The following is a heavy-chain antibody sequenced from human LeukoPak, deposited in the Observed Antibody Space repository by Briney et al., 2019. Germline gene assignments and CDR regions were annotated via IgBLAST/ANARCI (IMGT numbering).Heavy chain of an antibody. J-gene: IGHJ3*02. CDR1: GYSISSGYY. V-gene: IGHV4-38-2*02. Sequence: SETLSLTCTVSGYSISSGYYWGWIRQPPGKGLEWIGSIYHSGSPYYYPSLKSRVTISVDTSKNQFSLKLSSVTAADTAVYYCARSRVVPAAIVEYGDAFDIWGQGTMVTVSS. CDR3: ARSRVVPAAIVEYGDAFDI. D-gene: IGHD2-2*01. CDR2: IYHSGSP.